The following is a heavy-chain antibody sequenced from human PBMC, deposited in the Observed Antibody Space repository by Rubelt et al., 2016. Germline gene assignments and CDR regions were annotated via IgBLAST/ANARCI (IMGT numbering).Heavy chain of an antibody. CDR1: GGSFSDYY. D-gene: IGHD2-21*01. J-gene: IGHJ3*02. V-gene: IGHV4-34*01. CDR3: ARAPATVPEIVVDGFDI. CDR2: ISPSGST. Sequence: QVHLQQWGAGLLKPSETLSLTCAVYGGSFSDYYWSWIRQPPGKGLEWIVEISPSGSTDYNPSLKSRIPISVDTSKNQLSLKRSSVTAADTAVYYCARAPATVPEIVVDGFDIWGQGTMVTVSS.